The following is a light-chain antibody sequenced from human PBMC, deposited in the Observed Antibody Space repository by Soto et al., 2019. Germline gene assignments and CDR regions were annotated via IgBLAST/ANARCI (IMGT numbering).Light chain of an antibody. CDR3: QQYGSSPPIT. J-gene: IGKJ5*01. V-gene: IGKV3-20*01. CDR1: QSVSSSY. CDR2: GAS. Sequence: EIVLTQSPGTLSLSPGERATLSCRASQSVSSSYLAWYQQKPGQAPRLLIYGASSRATGIPERFSGSGSGTDFTLTISRLEPDDFAVYYCQQYGSSPPITFGQGTRLEIK.